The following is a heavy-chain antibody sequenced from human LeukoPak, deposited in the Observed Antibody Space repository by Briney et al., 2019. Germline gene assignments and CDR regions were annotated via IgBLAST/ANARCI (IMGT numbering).Heavy chain of an antibody. CDR1: GFTFRSYW. D-gene: IGHD1-1*01. J-gene: IGHJ4*02. CDR2: INTDGTTP. CDR3: VRDETLWTLDW. V-gene: IGHV3-74*01. Sequence: GGSLRLSCATSGFTFRSYWMHWVRQAPGMGLVWVSRINTDGTTPTYADSVKGRFTISRDNAKSTLYLQMNSLRAEDTAVYYCVRDETLWTLDWWGQGTLVSVSS.